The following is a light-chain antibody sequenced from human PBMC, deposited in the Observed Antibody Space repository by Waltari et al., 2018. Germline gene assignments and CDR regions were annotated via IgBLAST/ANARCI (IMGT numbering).Light chain of an antibody. CDR1: QSVLYSSNNKNY. J-gene: IGKJ5*01. V-gene: IGKV4-1*01. Sequence: DIVMTQSPDSLAVSLGERATINCNSSQSVLYSSNNKNYLAWYQQKPGQPPKLLIYWASTRESGVTDRFSGSGSGTDFTLTISSLQAEDVAVYYCQQYYSTPPLITFGQGTRLEIK. CDR3: QQYYSTPPLIT. CDR2: WAS.